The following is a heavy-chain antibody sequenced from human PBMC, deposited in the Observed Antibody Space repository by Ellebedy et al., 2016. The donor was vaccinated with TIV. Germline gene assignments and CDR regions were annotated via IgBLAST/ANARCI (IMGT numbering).Heavy chain of an antibody. CDR3: SKDVRYTTGWGGALDI. V-gene: IGHV3-23*01. Sequence: GESLKISCAASGFNFGGHAMKWVRQAPGKGLEWVSSIGSSAYTTHYADSVKGRFTISRDKSRNTLYLQMNSLRGEDTAVYFCSKDVRYTTGWGGALDIWGQGAMVTVSS. J-gene: IGHJ3*02. CDR1: GFNFGGHA. CDR2: IGSSAYTT. D-gene: IGHD2-8*02.